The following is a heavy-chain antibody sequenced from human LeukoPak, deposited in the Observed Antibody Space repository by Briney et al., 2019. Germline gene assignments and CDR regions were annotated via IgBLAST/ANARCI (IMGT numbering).Heavy chain of an antibody. V-gene: IGHV4-59*12. J-gene: IGHJ4*02. CDR1: GGSISSYY. CDR3: ARDRHWTNDWVFDY. CDR2: IYYSGST. Sequence: SETLSLTCTVSGGSISSYYWSWIRQPPGKGLEWIGYIYYSGSTKYNPSLKSRVTISVDTSKNQFSLKLSSVTAADTAVYYCARDRHWTNDWVFDYWGQGTLVTVSS. D-gene: IGHD1/OR15-1a*01.